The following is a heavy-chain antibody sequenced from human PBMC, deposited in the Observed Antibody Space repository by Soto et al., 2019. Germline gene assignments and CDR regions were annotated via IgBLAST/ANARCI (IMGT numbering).Heavy chain of an antibody. CDR3: ARDTSSPPYYNHGMDV. V-gene: IGHV4-31*03. J-gene: IGHJ6*02. D-gene: IGHD2-2*01. CDR2: IYYSGTT. CDR1: GGSISISGYH. Sequence: QVQLQESGPGLVKPSQTLTLTCTASGGSISISGYHWTWIRQHPGKGLAWIGSIYYSGTTYYNPPLQRRLTISIDTSANQFSLRMSSVTAADTAVYYCARDTSSPPYYNHGMDVWGQGTTVTVSS.